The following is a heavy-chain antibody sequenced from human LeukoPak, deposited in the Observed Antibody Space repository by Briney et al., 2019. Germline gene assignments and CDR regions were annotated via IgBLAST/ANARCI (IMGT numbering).Heavy chain of an antibody. CDR3: ARRGYSYIRAPYDY. Sequence: SETLSLTCTVSGAFISSSSYYWRWIRQPPGNGLVWLRGIYYSGSTYYKPSFKSRVHLSIDTSNHHFSLKLRSVTVADTAVYYCARRGYSYIRAPYDYWGQGILVTVSS. J-gene: IGHJ4*02. V-gene: IGHV4-39*02. CDR1: GAFISSSSYY. D-gene: IGHD5-18*01. CDR2: IYYSGST.